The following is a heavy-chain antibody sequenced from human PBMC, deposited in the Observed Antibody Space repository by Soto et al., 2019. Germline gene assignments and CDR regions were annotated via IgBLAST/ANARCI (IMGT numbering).Heavy chain of an antibody. CDR2: ISSSSSYI. CDR1: GFTFGSYS. CDR3: ARGRYYGSGSEPNPFAI. D-gene: IGHD3-10*01. V-gene: IGHV3-21*01. Sequence: GGSLRLSCAASGFTFGSYSMNWVRQAPGKGLEWVSSISSSSSYIYYADSVKGRFTISRDNAKNSLYLQMNSLRAEDTAVYYCARGRYYGSGSEPNPFAIWGQGTMVTVSS. J-gene: IGHJ3*02.